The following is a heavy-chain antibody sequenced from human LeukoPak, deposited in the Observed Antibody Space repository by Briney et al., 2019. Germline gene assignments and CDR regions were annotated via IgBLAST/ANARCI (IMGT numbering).Heavy chain of an antibody. V-gene: IGHV3-53*01. CDR1: GFTVSSNS. CDR3: TRDGNYYDSSGYTH. Sequence: GGSLRLSCTVSGFTVSSNSMSWVRQAPGKGLEWVSFIYSDNTHYSDSVKGRFTISRDNSKNTLYLQMNSLRAEDTAVYYCTRDGNYYDSSGYTHWGQGTLVTVSS. J-gene: IGHJ4*02. D-gene: IGHD3-22*01. CDR2: IYSDNT.